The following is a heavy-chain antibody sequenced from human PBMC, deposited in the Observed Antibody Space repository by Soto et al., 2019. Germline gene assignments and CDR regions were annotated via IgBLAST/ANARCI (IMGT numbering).Heavy chain of an antibody. D-gene: IGHD6-19*01. Sequence: GGSLRLSCAASGFTFSSYGMHWVRQAPGKGLEWVAVIWYDGSNKYYADSVKGRFTISRDNSKNTLYLQMNSLRAEDTAVYYCARSMLVAGSPYYYGMDVWGQGTTVTVSS. CDR1: GFTFSSYG. J-gene: IGHJ6*02. V-gene: IGHV3-33*01. CDR2: IWYDGSNK. CDR3: ARSMLVAGSPYYYGMDV.